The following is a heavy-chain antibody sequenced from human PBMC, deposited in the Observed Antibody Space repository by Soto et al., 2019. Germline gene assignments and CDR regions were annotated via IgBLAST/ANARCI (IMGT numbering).Heavy chain of an antibody. J-gene: IGHJ4*02. Sequence: EVQLLESGGGLVQPGGSLRLSCAASGFTFSSYAMAWVRQAPGKGLEWVSTIRASGTSTYYADYVEGRFSISRDNSKNTLYLQMNSLRAEDTDVYYCAKEWSDARTREKCGLVDYWGQGALVTVSS. CDR2: IRASGTST. V-gene: IGHV3-23*01. CDR1: GFTFSSYA. CDR3: AKEWSDARTREKCGLVDY. D-gene: IGHD2-8*01.